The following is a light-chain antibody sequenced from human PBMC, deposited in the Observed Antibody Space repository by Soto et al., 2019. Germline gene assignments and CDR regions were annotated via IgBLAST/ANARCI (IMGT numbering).Light chain of an antibody. V-gene: IGKV1-16*01. CDR3: QQYNSYPIT. CDR1: QGIGNN. CDR2: GAS. J-gene: IGKJ4*01. Sequence: DIQMTQSPSSLPASVGDRVTITCRASQGIGNNLAWFQQKPGKAPKSLISGASTLQSGVPSRFSGSGFGTDFSLTLNSLQPEDIATYYCQQYNSYPITFAGGTRVEI.